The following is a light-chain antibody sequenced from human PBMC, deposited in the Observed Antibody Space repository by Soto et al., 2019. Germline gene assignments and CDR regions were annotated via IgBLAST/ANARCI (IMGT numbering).Light chain of an antibody. Sequence: EIVLTQSPATLSLSPGEGATLSCRAGQSVSSSVAWYQQKPGQAPRLLIYDASNRATGIPVRFSGSGSGTDFNLTISSLEPEDFAVYYCQQRSDWVTFGGGTKVEL. CDR3: QQRSDWVT. CDR1: QSVSSS. V-gene: IGKV3-11*01. J-gene: IGKJ4*01. CDR2: DAS.